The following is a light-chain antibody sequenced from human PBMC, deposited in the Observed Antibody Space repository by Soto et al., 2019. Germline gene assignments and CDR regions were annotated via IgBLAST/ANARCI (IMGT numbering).Light chain of an antibody. V-gene: IGKV3-20*01. J-gene: IGKJ2*01. Sequence: EIVLTQSPGILYLSPGERGTLSCRASQSVTSRSLAWYQQTPGQAPRLLIYGASSRATGIPDRFSGSGSGTDFTLTINRLEPEDFAVYYCQQYESSPYTFGQGTKLEIK. CDR2: GAS. CDR1: QSVTSRS. CDR3: QQYESSPYT.